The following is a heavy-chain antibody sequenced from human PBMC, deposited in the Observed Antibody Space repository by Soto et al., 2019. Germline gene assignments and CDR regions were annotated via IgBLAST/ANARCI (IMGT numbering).Heavy chain of an antibody. CDR1: GFNFITYS. CDR2: ISSSAVYI. V-gene: IGHV3-21*01. Sequence: EVQLVESGGGPVRPGGSLKLSCAASGFNFITYSLSWVRQAPGKGLEWVASISSSAVYIYYADSVKGRFTISRDNANNSLYLQINTLRAEATATNYLVRDGLAYNDTERPNLANWGQGTLVTVSS. CDR3: VRDGLAYNDTERPNLAN. D-gene: IGHD3-22*01. J-gene: IGHJ4*02.